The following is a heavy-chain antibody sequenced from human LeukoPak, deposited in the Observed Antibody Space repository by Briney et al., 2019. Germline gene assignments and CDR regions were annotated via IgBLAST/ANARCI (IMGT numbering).Heavy chain of an antibody. CDR1: GYTFTGYY. V-gene: IGHV1-2*06. CDR2: INPNSGGT. J-gene: IGHJ5*02. CDR3: ARDVARVYNWFDP. D-gene: IGHD5-18*01. Sequence: ASVKVSCKASGYTFTGYYMHWVRQAPGQGLGWMGRINPNSGGTNYAQKFQGRVTMTRDTSISTAYMELSRLRSDDTAVYYCARDVARVYNWFDPWGQGTLVTVSS.